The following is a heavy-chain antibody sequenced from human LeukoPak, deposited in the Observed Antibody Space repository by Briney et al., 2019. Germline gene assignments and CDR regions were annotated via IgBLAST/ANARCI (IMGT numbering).Heavy chain of an antibody. Sequence: SETLSLTCAVYGGSFSGYYWSWIRQPPGKGLEWIGYFYYTGSADYNPSLKSRVTLSLDASKNQFSLRLRSVTAADTAVYYCARRRVYDKRAFDAWGQGTMVTVSS. CDR3: ARRRVYDKRAFDA. V-gene: IGHV4-59*08. J-gene: IGHJ3*01. CDR1: GGSFSGYY. D-gene: IGHD3-16*01. CDR2: FYYTGSA.